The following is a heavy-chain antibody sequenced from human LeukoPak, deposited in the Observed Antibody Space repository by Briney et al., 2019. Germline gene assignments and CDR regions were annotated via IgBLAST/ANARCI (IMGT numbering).Heavy chain of an antibody. CDR1: GYPFTPYE. D-gene: IGHD1-14*01. J-gene: IGHJ5*02. V-gene: IGHV1-8*01. CDR2: VHPNSGST. CDR3: ARGPRNDP. Sequence: ASVKVSCKTSGYPFTPYEINWVRQAAGQGLEWMGWVHPNSGSTAYAQKFQGRVTMTRDTSISTAYMELTGLRSDDTAVYFCARGPRNDPWGQGTLVTVSS.